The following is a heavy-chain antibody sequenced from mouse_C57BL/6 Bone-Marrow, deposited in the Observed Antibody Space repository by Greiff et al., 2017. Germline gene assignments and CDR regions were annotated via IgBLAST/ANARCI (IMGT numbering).Heavy chain of an antibody. D-gene: IGHD1-1*01. CDR3: ARLEFDGSSGDLYFDV. J-gene: IGHJ1*03. V-gene: IGHV1-85*01. CDR1: GYTFTSYD. CDR2: IYPRDGST. Sequence: VQLQQSGPELVKPGATVKLSCKASGYTFTSYDINWVKQRPGQGLEWIGWIYPRDGSTKYNESVKGKATLTVDTSSSTAYMELHSLTSEDSAVYFCARLEFDGSSGDLYFDVWGTGTTVTVSS.